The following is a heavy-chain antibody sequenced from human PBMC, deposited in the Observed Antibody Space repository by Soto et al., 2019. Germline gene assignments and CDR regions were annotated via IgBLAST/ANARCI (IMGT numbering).Heavy chain of an antibody. J-gene: IGHJ6*02. D-gene: IGHD3-10*01. CDR1: GGSISSYY. CDR3: ARQGFGPLHGLVDV. CDR2: VHHSWGS. V-gene: IGHV4-59*08. Sequence: QVQLQESGPGLVKPSETLSLSCTVSGGSISSYYWSRFRQSPGKRMEWIGYVHHSWGSSYNPSLQSRVAISLDTSKRQFSLEVTSVTATDTAVYYCARQGFGPLHGLVDVWGQGTKVNVSS.